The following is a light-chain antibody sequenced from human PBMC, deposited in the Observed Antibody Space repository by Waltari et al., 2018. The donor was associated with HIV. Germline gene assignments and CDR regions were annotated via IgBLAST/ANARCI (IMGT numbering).Light chain of an antibody. CDR3: AAWDDSLDGL. Sequence: QSVLTQPPSASGTPGQRVTISCSGRRSNIGSNPVSWYQRLPGTAPKLLISDNNQRPSGVPDRFSGSKSGTSASLAISGLQSEDEGDYYCAAWDDSLDGLFGGGTKLTV. CDR2: DNN. J-gene: IGLJ2*01. CDR1: RSNIGSNP. V-gene: IGLV1-44*01.